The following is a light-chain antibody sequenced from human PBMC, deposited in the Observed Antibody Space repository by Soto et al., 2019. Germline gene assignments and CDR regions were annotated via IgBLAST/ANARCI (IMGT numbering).Light chain of an antibody. CDR3: QESYNTPRT. CDR1: QSVSSN. Sequence: DILTTQSPETLSVCPVERAARSCRASQSVSSNLAWYQQKPGQAPRLLIYGASTRATGIPDRFSGRGSGTDFTLTISGLQPEDSASYCCQESYNTPRTCGQGTKVDIK. V-gene: IGKV3-15*01. J-gene: IGKJ1*01. CDR2: GAS.